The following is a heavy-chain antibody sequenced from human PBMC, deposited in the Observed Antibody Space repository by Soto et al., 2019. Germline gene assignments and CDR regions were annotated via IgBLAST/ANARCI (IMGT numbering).Heavy chain of an antibody. V-gene: IGHV1-69*12. J-gene: IGHJ6*02. D-gene: IGHD3-10*01. CDR2: IIPIFGTA. Sequence: QVQLVQSGAEVKKPGSSVKVSCKASGGTFSSYAISWVRQAPGQGLEWMGGIIPIFGTANYAQKFQGRVTITANESTRQAYMKWSGLRSKDRALNSWAEEGGSGNFRYYAMDVWGQGTTVTVSS. CDR3: AEEGGSGNFRYYAMDV. CDR1: GGTFSSYA.